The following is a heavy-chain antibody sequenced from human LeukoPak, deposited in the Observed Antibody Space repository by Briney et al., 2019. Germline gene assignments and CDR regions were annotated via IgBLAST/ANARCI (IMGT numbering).Heavy chain of an antibody. CDR3: ARELRPFDS. J-gene: IGHJ4*02. Sequence: GGSLRLSCAASGFTFSIYWMAWVRQAPGKGLEWVANEKHNGDDLNYVDSVEGRFTISRDNAQNSLYLHMTSLRAEDTAVYYCARELRPFDSWGQGTLVTVSS. CDR1: GFTFSIYW. CDR2: EKHNGDDL. V-gene: IGHV3-7*01. D-gene: IGHD3-16*01.